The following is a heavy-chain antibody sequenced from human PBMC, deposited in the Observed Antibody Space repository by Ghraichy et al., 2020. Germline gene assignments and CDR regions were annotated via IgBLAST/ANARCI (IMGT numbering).Heavy chain of an antibody. CDR2: ISAYNGNT. J-gene: IGHJ5*02. CDR1: GYTFTSYG. D-gene: IGHD2-15*01. V-gene: IGHV1-18*04. CDR3: ARDEDCSGGSCYYGFDP. Sequence: KVSCKASGYTFTSYGISWVRQAPGQGLEWMGWISAYNGNTNYAQKLQGRVTMTTDTSTSTAYMELRSLRSDDTAVYYCARDEDCSGGSCYYGFDPWGQGTLVTVSS.